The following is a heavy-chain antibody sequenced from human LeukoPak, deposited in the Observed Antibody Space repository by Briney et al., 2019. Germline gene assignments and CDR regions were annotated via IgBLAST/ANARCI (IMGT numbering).Heavy chain of an antibody. Sequence: PSETLSLTCAVYGGSFSGYYWSWVRQAPGKGLEGVSAISGSGGSTYYADSVKGRFTISRDNSRDTLYLQMNSLRAEDTAVYYCAKGYYDYVWGSYYFDYWGQGTLVTVSS. J-gene: IGHJ4*02. CDR2: ISGSGGST. V-gene: IGHV3-23*01. CDR1: GGSFSGYY. D-gene: IGHD3-16*01. CDR3: AKGYYDYVWGSYYFDY.